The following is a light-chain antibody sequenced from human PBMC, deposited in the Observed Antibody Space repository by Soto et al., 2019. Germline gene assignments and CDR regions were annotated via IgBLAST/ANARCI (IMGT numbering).Light chain of an antibody. J-gene: IGKJ1*01. V-gene: IGKV3-15*01. Sequence: EIVMTQSPATLSVSPGERATLSCRASQSVSSNLAWYQQKPGQAPRLLIYGASTSATGITARFSSSGSGTEFNLTISSLQSEGFAVYYCQQYNNWPPWTFGQGTKVEIK. CDR2: GAS. CDR1: QSVSSN. CDR3: QQYNNWPPWT.